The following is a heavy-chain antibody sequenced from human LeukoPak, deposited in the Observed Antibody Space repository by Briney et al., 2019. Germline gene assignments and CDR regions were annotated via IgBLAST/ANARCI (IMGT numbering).Heavy chain of an antibody. CDR3: ARDEDYYDRGRAFDI. CDR1: GGSISSGGYS. D-gene: IGHD3-22*01. V-gene: IGHV4-30-2*03. J-gene: IGHJ3*02. Sequence: SETLSLTCAVSGGSISSGGYSWSWIRQPPGKGLEWIGSIYYSGSTYYNPSLKSRVTISVDTSKNQFSLKLSSVTAADTAVYYCARDEDYYDRGRAFDIWGQGTMVTVSS. CDR2: IYYSGST.